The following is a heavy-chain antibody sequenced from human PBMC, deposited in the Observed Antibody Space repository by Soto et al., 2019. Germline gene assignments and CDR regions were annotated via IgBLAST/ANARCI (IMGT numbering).Heavy chain of an antibody. D-gene: IGHD3-10*01. CDR2: ISGSGGST. V-gene: IGHV3-23*01. J-gene: IGHJ4*02. CDR3: AKEFPYGSGSYIPLDY. Sequence: GGSLRLSCAASGFTFSSYAMSWVRQAPGKGLEWVSAISGSGGSTYYADSVKGRFTISRDNSKNTLYLQMNSLRAEDTAVYYCAKEFPYGSGSYIPLDYWGQGTLVTVSS. CDR1: GFTFSSYA.